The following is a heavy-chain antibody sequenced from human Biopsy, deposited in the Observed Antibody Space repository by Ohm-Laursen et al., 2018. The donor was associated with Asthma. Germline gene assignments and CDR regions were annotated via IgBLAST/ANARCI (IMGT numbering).Heavy chain of an antibody. CDR2: ICWDEYN. CDR3: ALSQDSGFDDHSPSWFDP. V-gene: IGHV2-5*02. Sequence: PTQTLPLTYSFSGFSLRTPGVRVGWIRKSPGKALEWLAFICWDEYNLFRLSLKRRLTITKDPSKNQVVLTMTKIDPVDSGTYYCALSQDSGFDDHSPSWFDPWGQGTLVTVSS. J-gene: IGHJ5*02. D-gene: IGHD3-9*01. CDR1: GFSLRTPGVR.